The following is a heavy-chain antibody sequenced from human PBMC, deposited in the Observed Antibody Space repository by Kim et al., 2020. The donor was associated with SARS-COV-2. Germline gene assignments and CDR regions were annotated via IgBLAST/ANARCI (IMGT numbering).Heavy chain of an antibody. V-gene: IGHV1-2*06. CDR1: GYTFTGYY. J-gene: IGHJ3*02. D-gene: IGHD5-12*01. Sequence: ASVKVSCKASGYTFTGYYMHWVRQAPGQGLEWMGRINPNSGGTNYAQKFQGRVTMTRDTSISTAYMELSRRRSDDTAVYYCARVREDSGYENAFDIWGQGKMVTGAS. CDR2: INPNSGGT. CDR3: ARVREDSGYENAFDI.